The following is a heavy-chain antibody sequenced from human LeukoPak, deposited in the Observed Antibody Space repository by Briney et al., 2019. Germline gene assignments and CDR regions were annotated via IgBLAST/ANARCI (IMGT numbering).Heavy chain of an antibody. D-gene: IGHD3-9*01. CDR2: IYYSGST. V-gene: IGHV4-59*01. CDR3: ARARRYLDFDY. Sequence: KPSETLSFTCTVSGGSISGYYWSWIRQPPGKGLEWIGYIYYSGSTNYNPSLKSRVTISVDTSKNQFSLKLSSVTAADTAVYYCARARRYLDFDYWGQGTLVTVSS. CDR1: GGSISGYY. J-gene: IGHJ4*02.